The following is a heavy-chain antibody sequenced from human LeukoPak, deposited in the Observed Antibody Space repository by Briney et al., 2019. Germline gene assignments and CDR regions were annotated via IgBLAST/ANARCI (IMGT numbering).Heavy chain of an antibody. Sequence: SVKVSCKASGGTFSSYAISWVRQAPGQGLEWMGGIIPIFGTANYAQKFQGRVTITTDESTSTAYMELSSLRSEDTAVYYCARGKWGRSGYYYQVGRDAFDIWGQGTMVTVSS. CDR1: GGTFSSYA. CDR3: ARGKWGRSGYYYQVGRDAFDI. CDR2: IIPIFGTA. J-gene: IGHJ3*02. V-gene: IGHV1-69*05. D-gene: IGHD3-22*01.